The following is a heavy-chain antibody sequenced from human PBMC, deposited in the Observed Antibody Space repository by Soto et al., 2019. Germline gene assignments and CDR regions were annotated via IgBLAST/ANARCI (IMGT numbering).Heavy chain of an antibody. Sequence: GASVKVSCKASGGTFSSYAISCVRQAPGQGLEWMGGIIPIFGTANYAQKFQGRVTITADESTSTAYMELSSLRSEDTAVYYCARDAYLYSSSWYVHWGQGTLVTVSS. CDR1: GGTFSSYA. CDR3: ARDAYLYSSSWYVH. CDR2: IIPIFGTA. D-gene: IGHD6-13*01. J-gene: IGHJ4*02. V-gene: IGHV1-69*13.